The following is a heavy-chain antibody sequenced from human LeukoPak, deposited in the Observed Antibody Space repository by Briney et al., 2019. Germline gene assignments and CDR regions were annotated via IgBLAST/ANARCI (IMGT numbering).Heavy chain of an antibody. CDR3: ARRAVVLDY. J-gene: IGHJ4*02. CDR1: GDSINNYY. V-gene: IGHV4-59*08. D-gene: IGHD4-23*01. CDR2: IYYSGST. Sequence: SETLSLTCTVSGDSINNYYWSWVRQPPGKGLEWIGYIYYSGSTTYNPSLKSRVTISVDTSKNQFSLMLSSVTAADTAVYYCARRAVVLDYWGQGALVTVSS.